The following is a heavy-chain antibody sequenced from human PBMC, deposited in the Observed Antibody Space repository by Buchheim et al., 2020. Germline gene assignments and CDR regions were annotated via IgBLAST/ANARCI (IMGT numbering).Heavy chain of an antibody. Sequence: QVQLVESGGDVVQPGRSLRLSCAASGFTFSNYAIHWVRQAPGKGLEWVAVISYDGSDKYYADSVKGRFTISRENSKKPRYLQMNSLRAEDTAVYYCAKSVWGSGIYSGYCFDYWGQGIL. CDR2: ISYDGSDK. CDR3: AKSVWGSGIYSGYCFDY. CDR1: GFTFSNYA. J-gene: IGHJ4*02. D-gene: IGHD1-26*01. V-gene: IGHV3-30-3*02.